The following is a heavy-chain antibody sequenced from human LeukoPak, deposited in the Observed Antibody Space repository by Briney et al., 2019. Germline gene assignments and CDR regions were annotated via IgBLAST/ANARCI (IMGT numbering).Heavy chain of an antibody. J-gene: IGHJ4*02. CDR1: GFTFSSYA. CDR2: ISGSGGST. CDR3: AKDTDDILTGPETYFDY. D-gene: IGHD3-9*01. Sequence: GGSLRLSCAASGFTFSSYAMSWVRQAPGKGLEWVSAISGSGGSTYYADSVKGRFTISRDNAKNSLYLRMNSLRAEDTALYYCAKDTDDILTGPETYFDYWGQGTLVTVSS. V-gene: IGHV3-23*01.